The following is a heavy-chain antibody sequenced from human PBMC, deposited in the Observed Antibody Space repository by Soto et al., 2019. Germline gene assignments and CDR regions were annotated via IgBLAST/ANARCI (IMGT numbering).Heavy chain of an antibody. CDR3: ARGYRELYYYAMDV. V-gene: IGHV1-69*06. D-gene: IGHD3-10*01. CDR2: LSPFYDKA. CDR1: GGTFTNYA. J-gene: IGHJ6*02. Sequence: QVELVQSGVEVKKPGSSLKVSCKASGGTFTNYAFNWVRQAPGQGLAWMGGLSPFYDKANYAEKFLGRVTITADKSTTTAYMELSSLTSDDTAVYFCARGYRELYYYAMDVWGRGTPVIVSS.